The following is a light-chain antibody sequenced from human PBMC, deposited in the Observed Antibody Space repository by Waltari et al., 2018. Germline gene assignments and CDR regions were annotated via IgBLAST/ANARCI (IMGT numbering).Light chain of an antibody. CDR1: RVIRSA. Sequence: TCRESRVIRSAVSEYHQRPGKAPKLLIYNASGLESGVPSRFSGSGSGTDFTLTISSLQPEDFATYYCQQFNNYPLTFGGGTKVEIK. CDR3: QQFNNYPLT. V-gene: IGKV1D-13*01. CDR2: NAS. J-gene: IGKJ4*01.